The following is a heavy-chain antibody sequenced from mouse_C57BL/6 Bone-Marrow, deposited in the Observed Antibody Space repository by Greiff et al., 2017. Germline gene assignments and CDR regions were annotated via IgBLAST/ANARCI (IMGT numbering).Heavy chain of an antibody. Sequence: EVQGVESGGGLVKPGGSLKLSCAASGFTFSSYAMSWVRQTPEKRLEWVATISDGGSYTYYPDNVKGRFTISRDNAKNNLYLQMSHLKSEDTAMYYCARGPYYYGSTPVAYWGQGTLVTVSA. CDR3: ARGPYYYGSTPVAY. J-gene: IGHJ3*01. V-gene: IGHV5-4*01. D-gene: IGHD1-1*01. CDR2: ISDGGSYT. CDR1: GFTFSSYA.